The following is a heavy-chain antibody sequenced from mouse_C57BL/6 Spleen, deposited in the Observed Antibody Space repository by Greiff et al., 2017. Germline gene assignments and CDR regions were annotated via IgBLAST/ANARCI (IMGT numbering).Heavy chain of an antibody. CDR3: ARRRGDY. Sequence: EVQLQQSGPELVKPGASVQISCKASGYTFTDYYMNWVKQSHGKSLEWIGDINPNNGGTSYNQKFKGKATLTVDKSSSTAYMELRSLTSEDSAVYYCARRRGDYWGQGTTLTVSS. CDR1: GYTFTDYY. J-gene: IGHJ2*01. V-gene: IGHV1-26*01. CDR2: INPNNGGT.